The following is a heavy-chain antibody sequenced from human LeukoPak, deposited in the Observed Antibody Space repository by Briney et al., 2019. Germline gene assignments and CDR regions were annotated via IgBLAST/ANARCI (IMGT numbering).Heavy chain of an antibody. CDR3: AREKLGSSGWGAPFDY. Sequence: ASVKVSCKASGYTFTSYYMHWVRQAPGQGLEWMGIINPSGGSTSYAQKFQGRVTMTRDMSTSTVYMELSSLRSEDTAVYYCAREKLGSSGWGAPFDYWGQGTLSPSPQ. D-gene: IGHD6-19*01. CDR1: GYTFTSYY. CDR2: INPSGGST. V-gene: IGHV1-46*01. J-gene: IGHJ4*02.